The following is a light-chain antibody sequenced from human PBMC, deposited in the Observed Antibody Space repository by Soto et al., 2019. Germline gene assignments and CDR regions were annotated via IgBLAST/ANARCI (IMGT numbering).Light chain of an antibody. V-gene: IGKV3-20*01. CDR1: QSVTGTN. CDR3: HQYGSSLGT. Sequence: EIVLTQSPATLSLSPREIATLSCRASQSVTGTNLAWYQQRAGQAPRLLIYDAVRRATGIPDRFSGSGSGTDFTLTISRLEPEDFAVYFCHQYGSSLGTFGQGTKVDIK. J-gene: IGKJ2*01. CDR2: DAV.